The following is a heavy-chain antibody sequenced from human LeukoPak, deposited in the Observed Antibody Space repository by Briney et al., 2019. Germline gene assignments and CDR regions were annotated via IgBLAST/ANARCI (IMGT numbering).Heavy chain of an antibody. CDR2: INPNSGGT. CDR1: GYTFTGYY. D-gene: IGHD6-13*01. J-gene: IGHJ4*02. Sequence: GASVKVSCKASGYTFTGYYLHWVRQAPGQGLEWMGWINPNSGGTNYAQKFQGRVTMTRDTSISTAYMELNRLRSDDTAVYYCATIAAAVSVDQFDYWGQGTLATVSS. CDR3: ATIAAAVSVDQFDY. V-gene: IGHV1-2*02.